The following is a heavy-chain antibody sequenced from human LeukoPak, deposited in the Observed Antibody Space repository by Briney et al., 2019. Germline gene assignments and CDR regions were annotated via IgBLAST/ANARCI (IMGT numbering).Heavy chain of an antibody. Sequence: PSETLSLTCTVSGGSISSYYWSWVRQPPGKGLEWIGYIYYSGSTNYNPSLKSRVTISVDKSKNQFSLKLSSVTAADTAVYYCARTQYSSSRRAFDIWGQGTMVTVSS. CDR1: GGSISSYY. CDR3: ARTQYSSSRRAFDI. CDR2: IYYSGST. V-gene: IGHV4-59*12. D-gene: IGHD6-6*01. J-gene: IGHJ3*02.